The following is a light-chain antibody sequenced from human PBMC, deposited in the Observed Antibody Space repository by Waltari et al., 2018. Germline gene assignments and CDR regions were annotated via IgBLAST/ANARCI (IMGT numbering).Light chain of an antibody. CDR2: GAS. CDR3: QQVNSFPAT. CDR1: KSISNW. V-gene: IGKV1-12*01. Sequence: DIQMTQSPSSVSACVGDRDTITCRASKSISNWLAWFQQKPGKFPTLLIYGASDLHIGVPSRFSGSGAGTDFTLTISSLQAEDFATYYCQQVNSFPATFGGGTTVEIK. J-gene: IGKJ4*01.